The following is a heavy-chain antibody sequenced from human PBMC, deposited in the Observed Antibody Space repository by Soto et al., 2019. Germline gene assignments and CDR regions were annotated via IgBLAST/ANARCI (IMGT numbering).Heavy chain of an antibody. CDR1: GDSLSSPHW. J-gene: IGHJ4*02. CDR2: IHNKGNT. V-gene: IGHV4-4*02. CDR3: VRDSVTKRFDS. D-gene: IGHD4-17*01. Sequence: SETLSLTCALSGDSLSSPHWWAWVRQPPGKGLEWIGQIHNKGNTNFNPSLQSRITMSVDKSKNQCSLKLTSMPAADTAVYYCVRDSVTKRFDSWGQGTLVTVSS.